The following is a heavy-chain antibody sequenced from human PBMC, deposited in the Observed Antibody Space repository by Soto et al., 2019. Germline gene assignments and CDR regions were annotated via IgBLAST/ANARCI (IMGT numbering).Heavy chain of an antibody. CDR1: GFTFSSYS. D-gene: IGHD1-1*01. V-gene: IGHV3-21*01. CDR2: ISSSSSYI. J-gene: IGHJ6*02. CDR3: ASDGGPSTTTDYYYYYGMDV. Sequence: EVQLVESGGGLVKPGGSLRLSCAASGFTFSSYSMNWVRQAPGKGLQWVSSISSSSSYIYYADSVKGRFTISRDNAKNSLYLQMNSLRAEDTAVYYCASDGGPSTTTDYYYYYGMDVWGQGTTVTVSS.